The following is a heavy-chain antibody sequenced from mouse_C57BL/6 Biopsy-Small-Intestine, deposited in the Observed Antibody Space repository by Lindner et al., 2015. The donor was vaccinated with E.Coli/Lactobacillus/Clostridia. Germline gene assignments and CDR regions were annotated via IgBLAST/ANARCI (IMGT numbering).Heavy chain of an antibody. CDR2: ISSGGSYT. J-gene: IGHJ3*01. CDR1: GFTFSNYG. Sequence: VQLQESGGDLVKPGGSLKLSCAASGFTFSNYGMSWVRQTPDQRLEWVATISSGGSYTYYPDSVKGRFTISRDNAKNTLYLQMSSLKSEDTAMYYCARELTPFAYWGQGTLVTVSA. D-gene: IGHD1-1*01. V-gene: IGHV5-6*01. CDR3: ARELTPFAY.